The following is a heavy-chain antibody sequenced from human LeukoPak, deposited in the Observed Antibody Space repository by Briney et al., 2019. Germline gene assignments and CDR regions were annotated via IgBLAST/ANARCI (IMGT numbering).Heavy chain of an antibody. CDR1: GGFISSCSFY. V-gene: IGHV4-39*02. CDR3: ARDVLGLPGGVARPWFDP. CDR2: FYYSGST. Sequence: SETLSLTCSVSGGFISSCSFYWAWIRQPPGKGLEWIGSFYYSGSTYYNPSLRSRVTISVDTSKNQFSLKLSSVTAADTAVYYCARDVLGLPGGVARPWFDPWGQGTLVIVSS. J-gene: IGHJ5*02. D-gene: IGHD5/OR15-5a*01.